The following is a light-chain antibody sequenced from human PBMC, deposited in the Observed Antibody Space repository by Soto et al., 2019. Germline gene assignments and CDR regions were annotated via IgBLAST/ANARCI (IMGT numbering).Light chain of an antibody. CDR1: SSDVGSYNY. Sequence: QSVLTQPASVSGSPCQSITISCTGTSSDVGSYNYVSWYQQHPGKAPKLMIYDVNNWPSGFSNRFSGSKSGNTASLTISGLQAEDEADYFCSSYTTTTTLVFGTGTKVTVL. J-gene: IGLJ1*01. V-gene: IGLV2-14*01. CDR3: SSYTTTTTLV. CDR2: DVN.